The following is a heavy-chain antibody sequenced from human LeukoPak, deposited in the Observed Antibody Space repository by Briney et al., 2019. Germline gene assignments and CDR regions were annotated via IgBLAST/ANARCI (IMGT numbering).Heavy chain of an antibody. D-gene: IGHD3-22*01. CDR1: GFTFSSYW. Sequence: PGGSLRLSCAASGFTFSSYWMHWVRQAPGKGLVWVSRINSDGSSTSYADSAKGRFTISRDNAKNTLYLQMNSLRAEDTAVYYCARVTYYYDSSGSMSTAFDIWGQGTMVTVSS. CDR2: INSDGSST. CDR3: ARVTYYYDSSGSMSTAFDI. J-gene: IGHJ3*02. V-gene: IGHV3-74*01.